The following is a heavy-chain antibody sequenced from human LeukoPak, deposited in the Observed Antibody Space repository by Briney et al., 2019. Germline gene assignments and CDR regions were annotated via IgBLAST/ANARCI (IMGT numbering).Heavy chain of an antibody. CDR2: ISSSSNTI. CDR3: ARDLGSGWYGGHGY. CDR1: GFTFSSYS. D-gene: IGHD6-19*01. J-gene: IGHJ4*02. V-gene: IGHV3-48*02. Sequence: GGSLRLSCAASGFTFSSYSMNWVRQAPGKGLDWVSYISSSSNTIYYADSVKGRFTISRDNAKNSLYLQMNSLRDEDTAVYYCARDLGSGWYGGHGYWGQGTLVTVSS.